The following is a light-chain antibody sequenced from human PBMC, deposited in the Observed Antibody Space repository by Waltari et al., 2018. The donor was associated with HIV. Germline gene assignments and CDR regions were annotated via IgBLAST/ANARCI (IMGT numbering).Light chain of an antibody. CDR3: QQYKDFPIT. CDR2: KAS. J-gene: IGKJ4*01. CDR1: QTSSRW. Sequence: DIQMTQSSSTLSASVGDRVTITCRASQTSSRWLAWYQQKPGKAPKLLIYKASTLESGVPSRFSGSGSGTAFSLTISSLQPDDFATYYCQQYKDFPITFGGGTKVEIK. V-gene: IGKV1-5*03.